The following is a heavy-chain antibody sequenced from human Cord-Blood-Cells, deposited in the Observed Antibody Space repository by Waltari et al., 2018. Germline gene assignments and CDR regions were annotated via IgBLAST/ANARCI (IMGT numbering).Heavy chain of an antibody. CDR1: GGSIRSSSYY. V-gene: IGHV4-39*01. CDR3: ARPYNLNGFDP. Sequence: QLQLQESGPGLVKTSETLSLTCTVSGGSIRSSSYYWGWIRQPPGKVLEWFGRIYYSGSTSYNPSLKGRDTITVDTSKSQCSLKLSSVTAADTAVYYCARPYNLNGFDPWGQGTLVTVSS. CDR2: IYYSGST. J-gene: IGHJ5*02. D-gene: IGHD3-10*01.